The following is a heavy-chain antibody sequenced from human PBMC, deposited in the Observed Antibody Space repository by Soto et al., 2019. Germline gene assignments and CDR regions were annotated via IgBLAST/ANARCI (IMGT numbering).Heavy chain of an antibody. J-gene: IGHJ6*03. CDR3: ANLYCCRTSCYDYYYYYYMDV. D-gene: IGHD2-2*01. V-gene: IGHV3-30*18. Sequence: QVQLVESGGGVVQPGRSLRLSCAASGFTFSSYAMNWVRQAPGKGLEWVAVISGDGGNKYYADSVKGRFTISRDNSKNKLYLQINSLRAEDTVVYYCANLYCCRTSCYDYYYYYYMDVWGKVTTVTVSS. CDR1: GFTFSSYA. CDR2: ISGDGGNK.